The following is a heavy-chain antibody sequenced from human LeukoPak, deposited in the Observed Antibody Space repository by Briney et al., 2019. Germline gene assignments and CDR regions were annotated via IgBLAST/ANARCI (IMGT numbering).Heavy chain of an antibody. CDR1: GFTFSNFW. J-gene: IGHJ4*02. CDR2: ISYDGSNK. CDR3: ARAAPTYYDFWSGSYYFDY. D-gene: IGHD3-3*01. Sequence: PGGSLRLSCAASGFTFSNFWMNWVRQAPGKGLEWVAVISYDGSNKYYADSVKGRFTISRDNSKNTLYLQMNSLRAEDTAVYYCARAAPTYYDFWSGSYYFDYWGQGTLVTVSS. V-gene: IGHV3-30*03.